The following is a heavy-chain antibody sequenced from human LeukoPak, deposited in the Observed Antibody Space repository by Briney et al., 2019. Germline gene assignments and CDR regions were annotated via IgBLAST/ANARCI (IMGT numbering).Heavy chain of an antibody. D-gene: IGHD2-2*01. V-gene: IGHV1-2*06. CDR1: GYTFTGYH. CDR3: ARDYCSSTSCLFDY. CDR2: INPNSGDT. Sequence: ASVKVSCTASGYTFTGYHMHWVRQAPGQGLEWMGRINPNSGDTNYARKFQGRVAMTRDTSISTAFMELTRLRSDDTAVYYCARDYCSSTSCLFDYWGQGTLVTVSS. J-gene: IGHJ4*02.